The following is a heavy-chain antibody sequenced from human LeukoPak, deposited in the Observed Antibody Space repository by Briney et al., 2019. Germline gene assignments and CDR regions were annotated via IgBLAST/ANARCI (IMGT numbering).Heavy chain of an antibody. CDR2: ISSSSSTI. Sequence: GGSLRLSCAASGFTFSSYSMNWVRQAPGKGLEGVSYISSSSSTIYYADSVKGRFTISRDNAKNSLYLQMNSLRDEDTAVYYCARDITIFGVVISFDYWGQGTLVTVSS. CDR1: GFTFSSYS. CDR3: ARDITIFGVVISFDY. J-gene: IGHJ4*02. D-gene: IGHD3-3*01. V-gene: IGHV3-48*02.